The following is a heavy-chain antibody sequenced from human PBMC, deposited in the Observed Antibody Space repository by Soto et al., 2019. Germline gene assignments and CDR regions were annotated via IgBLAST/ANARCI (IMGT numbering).Heavy chain of an antibody. J-gene: IGHJ6*02. D-gene: IGHD3-10*01. CDR3: ARGPYYGPAYAMDV. V-gene: IGHV1-2*02. CDR1: GYTFSDYY. CDR2: ISPRTGSA. Sequence: ASVKFSCKASGYTFSDYYIHWVRQAPGQGRECMVWISPRTGSANFAQRFHGSGSMTRXPXXTXXXMXLXXLTXDXSAVYYCARGPYYGPAYAMDVWGQGTTVTVPS.